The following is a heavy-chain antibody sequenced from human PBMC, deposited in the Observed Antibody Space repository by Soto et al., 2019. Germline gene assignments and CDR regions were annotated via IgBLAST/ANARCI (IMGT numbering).Heavy chain of an antibody. CDR2: INPNSGGT. V-gene: IGHV1-2*02. D-gene: IGHD3-16*01. CDR3: ARESLGTVVDWFDP. CDR1: GYTFTVYY. J-gene: IGHJ5*02. Sequence: GASVKVSCKASGYTFTVYYMHWVRQAPGQGLEWMGWINPNSGGTNYAQKFQGRVTMTRDTSISTAYMELSRLRSDDTAVYYCARESLGTVVDWFDPWGQGTLVTASS.